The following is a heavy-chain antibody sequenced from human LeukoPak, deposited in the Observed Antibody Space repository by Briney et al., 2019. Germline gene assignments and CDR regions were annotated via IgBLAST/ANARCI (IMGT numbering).Heavy chain of an antibody. CDR3: AKDGAWLRFDD. J-gene: IGHJ4*02. D-gene: IGHD5-12*01. V-gene: IGHV3-21*04. CDR1: GFTFSSYT. Sequence: GGSLRLSCAASGFTFSSYTMNWVRQAPGKGLEWVSSISSSSGYIYYADSMKGRFTISRDNAKNSLYLQMNNLRAEDTAVYYCAKDGAWLRFDDWGQGILVTVSS. CDR2: ISSSSGYI.